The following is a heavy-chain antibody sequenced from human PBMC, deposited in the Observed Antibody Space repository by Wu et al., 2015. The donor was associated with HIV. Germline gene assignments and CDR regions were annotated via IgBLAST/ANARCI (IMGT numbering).Heavy chain of an antibody. CDR3: ARGGSYGSDYMDV. CDR2: INPNNGGT. CDR1: GYTFTGYY. Sequence: QVQLVQSGAEVKKPGASVKVSCKASGYTFTGYYLHWVRQAPGQGLEWMGWINPNNGGTNYAQKFQGRVTMTRDTSISTAYVELSRLRSGDTAVYYCARGGSYGSDYMDVWGKGTTVTVSS. J-gene: IGHJ6*03. V-gene: IGHV1-2*02. D-gene: IGHD3-10*01.